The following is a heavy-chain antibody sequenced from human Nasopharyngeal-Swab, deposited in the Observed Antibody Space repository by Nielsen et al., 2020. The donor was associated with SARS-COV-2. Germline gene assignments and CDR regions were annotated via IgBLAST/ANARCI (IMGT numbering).Heavy chain of an antibody. CDR3: AKVFLYGSGSLSPAWDFHY. V-gene: IGHV3-30*18. Sequence: GGSLRLSCVASGFTFSGYAMHWVRQAPAKGLEWVAVIPFDGSDKYYADSVRGRFTISRDNSKNTPYLQMNSLRPEDTAVYYCAKVFLYGSGSLSPAWDFHYWGQGTLVTVSS. D-gene: IGHD3-10*01. J-gene: IGHJ4*02. CDR1: GFTFSGYA. CDR2: IPFDGSDK.